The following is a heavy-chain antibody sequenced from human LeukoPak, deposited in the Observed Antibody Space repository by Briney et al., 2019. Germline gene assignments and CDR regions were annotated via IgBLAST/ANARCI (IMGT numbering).Heavy chain of an antibody. CDR2: IYYSGST. CDR3: ARDIKYYDSSGYYDY. D-gene: IGHD3-22*01. Sequence: SETLSLTCAVYGGSFSGYYWSLIRQPPGKGLEWIGYIYYSGSTNYNPSLKSRVTISVDTSKDQFSLKLSSVTAADTAVYYCARDIKYYDSSGYYDYWGQGTLVTVSS. CDR1: GGSFSGYY. J-gene: IGHJ4*02. V-gene: IGHV4-59*01.